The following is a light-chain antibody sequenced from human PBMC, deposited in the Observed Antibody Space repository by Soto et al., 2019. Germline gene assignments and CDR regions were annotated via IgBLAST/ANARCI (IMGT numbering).Light chain of an antibody. CDR3: SSYTSSSTYV. CDR1: SSDIGAYDY. V-gene: IGLV2-14*01. CDR2: EVN. Sequence: QSALTQPASLSGSPGQSITISCTGTSSDIGAYDYVSWFQQHPGKAPKLMISEVNNRPSGVSNRFSGSKSGNTASLTISGLQPEDEADYYCSSYTSSSTYVFGTGTKVTVL. J-gene: IGLJ1*01.